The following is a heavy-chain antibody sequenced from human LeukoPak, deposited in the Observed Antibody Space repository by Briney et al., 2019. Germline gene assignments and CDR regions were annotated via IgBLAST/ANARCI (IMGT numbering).Heavy chain of an antibody. CDR2: IYTSGST. V-gene: IGHV4-4*07. CDR3: AREGYSWNDDYYYYYMDV. CDR1: GGSISSYY. Sequence: SETLSLTCTVSGGSISSYYWSWIRQPAGKGLEWIGRIYTSGSTNYNPSLKSRVTMSVDTSKNQFSLKLSSVTAADTAVYYCAREGYSWNDDYYYYYMDVWGKGTTVTVSS. D-gene: IGHD1-1*01. J-gene: IGHJ6*03.